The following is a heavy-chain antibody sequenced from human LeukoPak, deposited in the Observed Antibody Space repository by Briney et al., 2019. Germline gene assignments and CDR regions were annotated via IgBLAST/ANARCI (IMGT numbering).Heavy chain of an antibody. J-gene: IGHJ3*02. CDR1: GYTFTGYY. Sequence: ASVKVSCKASGYTFTGYYVHWVRQAPGQGLEWMGRINPNSGGTNYAQKFQGRVTMTRDTSVSTAYMELSRLRSDDTAVYYCARVRNYREVFPLFDIWGQGTMVTVSS. D-gene: IGHD1-7*01. V-gene: IGHV1-2*06. CDR3: ARVRNYREVFPLFDI. CDR2: INPNSGGT.